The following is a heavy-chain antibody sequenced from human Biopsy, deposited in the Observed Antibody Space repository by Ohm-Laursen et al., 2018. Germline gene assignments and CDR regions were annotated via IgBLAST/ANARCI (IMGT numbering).Heavy chain of an antibody. CDR2: SRPNSGGT. V-gene: IGHV1-2*02. J-gene: IGHJ3*01. Sequence: GASVTVSCKGSGYAVNDYFLHWLRQAPGQGPGWIGWSRPNSGGTNYAQKYQGRVTMTTDTSTSTVYLELKRLISADTAVYYCARDIMNRIAGLVARSDVFDVWGQGTLVTVSS. CDR3: ARDIMNRIAGLVARSDVFDV. CDR1: GYAVNDYF. D-gene: IGHD3-16*01.